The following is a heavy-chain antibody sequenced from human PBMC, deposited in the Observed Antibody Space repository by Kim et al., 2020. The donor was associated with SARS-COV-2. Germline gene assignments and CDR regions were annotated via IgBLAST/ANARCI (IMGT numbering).Heavy chain of an antibody. CDR1: GGTFSSYA. D-gene: IGHD2-2*01. V-gene: IGHV1-69*04. CDR3: ARDRRYCSSTSCYVIDY. CDR2: IIPILGIA. J-gene: IGHJ4*02. Sequence: SVKVSCKASGGTFSSYAISWVRQAPGQGLEWMGRIIPILGIANYAQKFQGRVTITADKSTSTAYMELSSLRSEDTAVYYCARDRRYCSSTSCYVIDYWGQGTLVTVSS.